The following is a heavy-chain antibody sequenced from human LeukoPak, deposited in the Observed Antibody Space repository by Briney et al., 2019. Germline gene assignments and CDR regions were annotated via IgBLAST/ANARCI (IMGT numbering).Heavy chain of an antibody. D-gene: IGHD6-13*01. J-gene: IGHJ3*02. CDR1: GFTFSAYA. V-gene: IGHV3-64*02. CDR2: ISTNGGST. CDR3: AKGSSSSWYDAFDI. Sequence: GGSLRLSCAASGFTFSAYAMHWVRQAPGKGLEYVSGISTNGGSTFYADSVKGRFTISRDNSKNTLYLQMNSLRAEDTAVYYCAKGSSSSWYDAFDIWGQGTMVTVSS.